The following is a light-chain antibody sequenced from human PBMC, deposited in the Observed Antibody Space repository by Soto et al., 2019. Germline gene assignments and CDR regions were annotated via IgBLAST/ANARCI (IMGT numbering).Light chain of an antibody. J-gene: IGLJ2*01. CDR2: EVS. CDR1: SRDVGSYNV. CDR3: CSYAGRSTFLV. V-gene: IGLV2-23*02. Sequence: QSALTQPASVSGSPGQSITISCTGTSRDVGSYNVVSWYQQHPGKAPKLMIYEVSKRPSGVSNRFSGSKSGNTASLTISGLQAEDEADYYCCSYAGRSTFLVFGGGTKVTVL.